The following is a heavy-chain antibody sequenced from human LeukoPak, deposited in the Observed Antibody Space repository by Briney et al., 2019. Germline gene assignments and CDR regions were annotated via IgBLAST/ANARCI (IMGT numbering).Heavy chain of an antibody. Sequence: SETLSLTCTVSGGSVTTYYWSWIRQFPGKRLEWISHVHYRGSPDYNPSLTSRVTISVDTSKNQFSLRLTSVTAADTAVYYCARYSTSWDYWGQGTLVTVSS. CDR2: VHYRGSP. J-gene: IGHJ4*02. V-gene: IGHV4-59*02. D-gene: IGHD2-2*01. CDR3: ARYSTSWDY. CDR1: GGSVTTYY.